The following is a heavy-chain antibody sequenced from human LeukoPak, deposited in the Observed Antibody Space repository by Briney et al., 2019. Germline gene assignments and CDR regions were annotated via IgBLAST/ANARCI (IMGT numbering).Heavy chain of an antibody. CDR3: AKDRTMIVVADLDY. V-gene: IGHV1-18*01. D-gene: IGHD3-22*01. CDR2: ISAQHGQT. Sequence: ASVKVSCKTSGYSENFYGITWVRQVAGQGLEWMGWISAQHGQTEYAPNSQDRVTMTTDTYTNTAYMELRSLRAEDTAVYYCAKDRTMIVVADLDYWGQGTLVTVSS. J-gene: IGHJ4*02. CDR1: GYSENFYG.